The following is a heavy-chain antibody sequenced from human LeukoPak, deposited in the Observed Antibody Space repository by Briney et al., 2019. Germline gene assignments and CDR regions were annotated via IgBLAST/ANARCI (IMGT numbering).Heavy chain of an antibody. CDR3: GRGAYGSYNWFDP. Sequence: SQTLSLTCAISGDSVSSNSAAWNWLRQSPSRGLEWLGRTYYRSKWYNDYAVSVKSRITINPDTSKNQFSLQLNSLTPEDTAVYYCGRGAYGSYNWFDPWGQGTLVTVSS. J-gene: IGHJ5*02. CDR2: TYYRSKWYN. V-gene: IGHV6-1*01. D-gene: IGHD3-10*01. CDR1: GDSVSSNSAA.